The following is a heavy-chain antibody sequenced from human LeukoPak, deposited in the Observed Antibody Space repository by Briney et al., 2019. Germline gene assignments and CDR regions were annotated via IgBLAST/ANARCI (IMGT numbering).Heavy chain of an antibody. CDR1: GGSISSYY. J-gene: IGHJ4*02. CDR3: ARVMDQQMDRAFDY. V-gene: IGHV4-59*12. CDR2: IYYSGST. D-gene: IGHD6-13*01. Sequence: SETLSLTCTVSGGSISSYYWSWIRQPPGKGLEWIGYIYYSGSTNYKPSLKSRVTISVDTSKNQFSLKLRSVTAADTAVYYCARVMDQQMDRAFDYWGQGTLVTVSS.